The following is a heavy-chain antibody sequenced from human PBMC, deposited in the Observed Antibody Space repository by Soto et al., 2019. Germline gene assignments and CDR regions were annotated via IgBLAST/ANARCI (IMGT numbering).Heavy chain of an antibody. CDR2: IKSKTDGGTT. Sequence: SMRLSSATSWLTFCNFVSSSVRQAPGKGLEWVGRIKSKTDGGTTDYAAPVKGRFTISRDDSKNTLYLQMNSLKTEDTAVYYCTTNSIPYHYDSYFDYWGQGT. CDR3: TTNSIPYHYDSYFDY. D-gene: IGHD3-22*01. J-gene: IGHJ4*02. CDR1: WLTFCNFV. V-gene: IGHV3-15*01.